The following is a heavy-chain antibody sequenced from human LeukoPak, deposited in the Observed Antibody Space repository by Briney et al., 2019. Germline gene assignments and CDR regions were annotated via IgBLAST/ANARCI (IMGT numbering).Heavy chain of an antibody. J-gene: IGHJ4*02. CDR2: ISSSGSTI. CDR1: GFTFSNYE. Sequence: PGGSLRLSCAASGFTFSNYEMNWVRQAPGKGLEWVSYISSSGSTIYYADSVKGRFTISRDNAKNSLYLQMNSLRAEDTAVYYCARAFYDFLTGYPAYFGYWGQGTLVTVSS. D-gene: IGHD3-9*01. V-gene: IGHV3-48*03. CDR3: ARAFYDFLTGYPAYFGY.